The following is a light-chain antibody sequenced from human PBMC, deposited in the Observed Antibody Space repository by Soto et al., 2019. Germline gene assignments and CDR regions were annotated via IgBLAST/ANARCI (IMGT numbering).Light chain of an antibody. CDR1: SSDVGGYNY. V-gene: IGLV2-8*01. CDR3: CSYAGDNTVI. CDR2: EAN. Sequence: QSVLTQPPSAAGSPGQSVTISCTGTSSDVGGYNYVSWYQQHPGKAPKLIIYEANKRPPGVSNRFSASTSGNTASLTISGLQAEDESEYYCCSYAGDNTVIFGGGTQLTVL. J-gene: IGLJ2*01.